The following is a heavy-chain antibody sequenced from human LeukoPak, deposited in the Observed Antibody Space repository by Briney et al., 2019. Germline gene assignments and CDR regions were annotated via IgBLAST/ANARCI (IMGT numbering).Heavy chain of an antibody. CDR3: SRGWSSSPYNWFDP. CDR1: GGSISSSSYY. V-gene: IGHV4-39*07. Sequence: SETLSLTCTVSGGSISSSSYYWGWIRQPPGKGLEWIGSIYYSGTAYYNRSLKSRVTISVDTSKNQFSLKLSSVTAADTAVYYCSRGWSSSPYNWFDPWGQGTLVTVSS. CDR2: IYYSGTA. D-gene: IGHD6-6*01. J-gene: IGHJ5*02.